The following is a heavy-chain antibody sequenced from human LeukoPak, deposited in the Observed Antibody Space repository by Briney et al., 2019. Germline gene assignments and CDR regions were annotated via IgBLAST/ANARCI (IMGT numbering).Heavy chain of an antibody. D-gene: IGHD2-21*02. Sequence: GGSLRLSCAASGFTFSDYGMSWVRQAPGKGLEWVSFTSASGGSTYYAESVKGRFTISRDNSKNELYLQMSSLRAEDTALYYCAKDSVVTAIVGYFDYWGQGTLVTASS. V-gene: IGHV3-23*01. CDR3: AKDSVVTAIVGYFDY. CDR1: GFTFSDYG. J-gene: IGHJ4*02. CDR2: TSASGGST.